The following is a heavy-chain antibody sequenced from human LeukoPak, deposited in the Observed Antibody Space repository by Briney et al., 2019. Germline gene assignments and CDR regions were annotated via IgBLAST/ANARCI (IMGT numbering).Heavy chain of an antibody. D-gene: IGHD3-3*01. CDR3: ARDPQAALRFLEWSYYYYMDV. CDR2: ISGYNGNT. J-gene: IGHJ6*03. CDR1: GYTFTSYG. Sequence: ASVKVSCKASGYTFTSYGISWVRQAPGQGLEWMGWISGYNGNTNYAQKLQGRVTMTTDTSTSTAYMELRSLRSDDTAVYYCARDPQAALRFLEWSYYYYMDVWGKGTTVTVSS. V-gene: IGHV1-18*01.